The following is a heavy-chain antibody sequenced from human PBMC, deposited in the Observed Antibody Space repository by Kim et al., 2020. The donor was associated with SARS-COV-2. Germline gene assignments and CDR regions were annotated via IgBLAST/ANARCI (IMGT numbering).Heavy chain of an antibody. CDR2: ISYDGNNK. CDR1: GFSFSTYS. Sequence: GGSLRLSCVASGFSFSTYSIHWVRQAPGKGLEWVTIISYDGNNKYYGDAVKGRFTISRDNSKNTLYLQMNSLKLEDTAVYYCARDKWGGQYFDWRGMDVWGLGTTVIVSS. V-gene: IGHV3-30*04. CDR3: ARDKWGGQYFDWRGMDV. J-gene: IGHJ6*02. D-gene: IGHD3-9*01.